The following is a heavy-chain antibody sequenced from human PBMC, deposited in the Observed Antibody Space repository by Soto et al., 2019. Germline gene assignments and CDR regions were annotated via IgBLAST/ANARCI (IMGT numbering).Heavy chain of an antibody. CDR1: GYTFTGYY. Sequence: QVQLVQSGAEVKKPGASVKVSCKASGYTFTGYYMHWVRQAPGQGLEWMGWINPNSGGTNYAQKFQGWVTMTRDTSISPAYMELSRLRSDDTVVYYCARGGVGKPYSVAVDLDYWGQGTLVTVSS. J-gene: IGHJ4*02. CDR3: ARGGVGKPYSVAVDLDY. CDR2: INPNSGGT. D-gene: IGHD6-19*01. V-gene: IGHV1-2*04.